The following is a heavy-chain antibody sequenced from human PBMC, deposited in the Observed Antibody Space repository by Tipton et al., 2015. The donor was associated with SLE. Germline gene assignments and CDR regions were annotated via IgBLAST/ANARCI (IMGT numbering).Heavy chain of an antibody. CDR3: ARRRVRGYYGY. V-gene: IGHV4-39*01. CDR2: IYYSGST. J-gene: IGHJ4*02. CDR1: GGSISSSSYY. D-gene: IGHD3-10*01. Sequence: TLSLTCTVSGGSISSSSYYWGWIRQPPGKGLEWIGSIYYSGSTYYNPSLKSRVTISVDTSKNQFSLKLSSVTAADPAVYYCARRRVRGYYGYWGQGTLVTVSS.